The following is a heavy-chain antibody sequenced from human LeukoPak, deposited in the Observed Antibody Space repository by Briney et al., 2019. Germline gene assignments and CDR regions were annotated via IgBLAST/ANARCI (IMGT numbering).Heavy chain of an antibody. D-gene: IGHD3-22*01. Sequence: PGGSLRLSCAASGFTFSDYYMSWIRQAPGKGLEWVSYFSSSGSTIYYADSVKGRFTISRDNAKNSLYLQMNSLRAEDTAVYYCARDLEYYYDSGQVRWFDPWGQGTLVTVSS. J-gene: IGHJ5*02. CDR2: FSSSGSTI. CDR3: ARDLEYYYDSGQVRWFDP. V-gene: IGHV3-11*01. CDR1: GFTFSDYY.